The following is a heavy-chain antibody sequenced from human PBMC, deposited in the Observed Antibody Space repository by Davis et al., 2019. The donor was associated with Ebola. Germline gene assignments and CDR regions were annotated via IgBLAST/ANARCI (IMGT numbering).Heavy chain of an antibody. CDR1: GLTFSGSA. Sequence: GGSLRLSCAVSGLTFSGSAMHWVRQASGKGLEWVGRIRSIANSYATAYAASVKGRFTISRDDSKNTAYLQMKSLKTEDTAVYYCTSRIAAAGIYYYYGMDVWGQGTTVTVSS. CDR3: TSRIAAAGIYYYYGMDV. V-gene: IGHV3-73*01. D-gene: IGHD6-13*01. J-gene: IGHJ6*02. CDR2: IRSIANSYAT.